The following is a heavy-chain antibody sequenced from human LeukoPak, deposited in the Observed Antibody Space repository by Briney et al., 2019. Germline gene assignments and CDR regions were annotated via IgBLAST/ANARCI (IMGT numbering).Heavy chain of an antibody. Sequence: ASVKVSCKASGYTFTSYYMHWVRQAPGQGLEWMGIINPSGGSTSYAQKFQGRVTMTRDTSTSTVYMELSSLRSEDTAVYYCAREILSFVVVPAALDYWGQGTLVTVSS. CDR1: GYTFTSYY. D-gene: IGHD2-2*01. J-gene: IGHJ4*02. V-gene: IGHV1-46*01. CDR2: INPSGGST. CDR3: AREILSFVVVPAALDY.